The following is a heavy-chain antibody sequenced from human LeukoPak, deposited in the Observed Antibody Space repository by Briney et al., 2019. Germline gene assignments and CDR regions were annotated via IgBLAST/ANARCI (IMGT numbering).Heavy chain of an antibody. V-gene: IGHV4-30-2*01. CDR1: GGSISSGGYS. CDR3: ARGNHRHSTVTTFDY. J-gene: IGHJ4*02. D-gene: IGHD4-17*01. CDR2: IYHSGST. Sequence: SQTLSLTCAVSGGSISSGGYSWSWIRQPPGKGLEWIGYIYHSGSTYYNPSLKSRVTISVDRSKNQFSLKLSSVTAADTAVYCCARGNHRHSTVTTFDYWGQGTLVTVSS.